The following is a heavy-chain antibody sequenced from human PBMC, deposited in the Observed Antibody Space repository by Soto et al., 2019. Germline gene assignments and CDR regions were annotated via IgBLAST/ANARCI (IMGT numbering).Heavy chain of an antibody. Sequence: GSLRLSCAASGFSVSTNYMTWVRQAPGKGLEWVSVIYSGGSTYYADSVKGRFTISRDNSKNTLHLQMNSLRAEDTAVYYCARGSGSLYYFDFWGRGTLVTVS. J-gene: IGHJ4*02. CDR2: IYSGGST. CDR1: GFSVSTNY. CDR3: ARGSGSLYYFDF. V-gene: IGHV3-53*01. D-gene: IGHD1-26*01.